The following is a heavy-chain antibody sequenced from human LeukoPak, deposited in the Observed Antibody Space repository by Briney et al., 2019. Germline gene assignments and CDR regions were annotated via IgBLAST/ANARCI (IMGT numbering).Heavy chain of an antibody. V-gene: IGHV1-2*02. CDR2: INPNSGGT. CDR3: ARESGYCSSTSCPLDY. D-gene: IGHD2-2*01. CDR1: GYTFTSYD. Sequence: GASVTVSCKASGYTFTSYDINWVRQAPGQGLEWMGWINPNSGGTNYAQKFQGRVTMTRDTSISTAYMELSRLRSDDTAVYYCARESGYCSSTSCPLDYWGQGTLVTVSS. J-gene: IGHJ4*02.